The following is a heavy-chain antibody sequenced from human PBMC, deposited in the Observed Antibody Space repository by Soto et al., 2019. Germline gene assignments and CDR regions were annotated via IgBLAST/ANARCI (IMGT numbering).Heavy chain of an antibody. CDR1: GFTFSSYA. Sequence: GGSLRLSCAASGFTFSSYAMSWVRQAPGKGLEWVSAISGSGGSTYYADSVKGRFTISRDNSKNTLYLQMNSLRAEDTAVYYCAKVGSGYYYDSSGFDYWGQGTLVTVSS. V-gene: IGHV3-23*01. D-gene: IGHD3-22*01. J-gene: IGHJ4*02. CDR3: AKVGSGYYYDSSGFDY. CDR2: ISGSGGST.